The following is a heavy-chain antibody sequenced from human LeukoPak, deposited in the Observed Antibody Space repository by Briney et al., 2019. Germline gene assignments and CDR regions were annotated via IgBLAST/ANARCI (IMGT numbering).Heavy chain of an antibody. J-gene: IGHJ4*02. Sequence: GGSLRLSCAASGFTFSSYDMHWVRQATGKGLEWVSGIGTAGDTYYPGSVKGRFTISRENAKNSLYLQMNSLRAGDTAVYYCARDGGSGGNSVDFFDYWGQGTLVTVSS. CDR3: ARDGGSGGNSVDFFDY. CDR2: IGTAGDT. D-gene: IGHD4-23*01. CDR1: GFTFSSYD. V-gene: IGHV3-13*01.